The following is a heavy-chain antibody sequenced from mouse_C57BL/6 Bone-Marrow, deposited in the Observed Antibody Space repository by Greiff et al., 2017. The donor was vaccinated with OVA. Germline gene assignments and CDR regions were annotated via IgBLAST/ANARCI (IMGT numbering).Heavy chain of an antibody. CDR1: GYTFTDYE. D-gene: IGHD2-5*01. Sequence: QVQLQQSGAELVRPGASVTLSCKASGYTFTDYEMHWVKQTPVHGLEWIGAIDPETGGTAYNQKFKGKAILTADKSSSTAYMELRSLTSEDSAVYYCTRSCSNCGAVDYWGRGTTLTVSS. CDR2: IDPETGGT. CDR3: TRSCSNCGAVDY. V-gene: IGHV1-15*01. J-gene: IGHJ2*01.